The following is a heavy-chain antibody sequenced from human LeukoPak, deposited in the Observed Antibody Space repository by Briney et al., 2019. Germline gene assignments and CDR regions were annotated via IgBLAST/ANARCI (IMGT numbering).Heavy chain of an antibody. D-gene: IGHD2-15*01. CDR3: ARGGYRSGGSCYSHRSNWFDP. CDR2: INYSGST. V-gene: IGHV4-59*01. Sequence: SETLSLTCTVSGGSFSTYYWSWIRQPPGKGLEWIGYINYSGSTTYSPSLKSRVTISVDTSKSQFSLKLSSVTAADTAVYYCARGGYRSGGSCYSHRSNWFDPWGQGTLVTVSS. J-gene: IGHJ5*02. CDR1: GGSFSTYY.